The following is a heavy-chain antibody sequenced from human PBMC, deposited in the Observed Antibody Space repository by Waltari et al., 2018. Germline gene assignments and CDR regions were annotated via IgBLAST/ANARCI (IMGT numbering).Heavy chain of an antibody. D-gene: IGHD4-17*01. J-gene: IGHJ4*02. CDR3: SRDPRLLDY. V-gene: IGHV3-11*01. Sequence: QVQLAESGGGLVKPGGSLRLSCAVSGFTFSDFYMTWIRQAPGKGLECVSYIIGSGSVISYADSVKGRFTVSRDNAKNSLYLRMNSLRVEDTAVYYCSRDPRLLDYWGQGTLVTVSS. CDR2: IIGSGSVI. CDR1: GFTFSDFY.